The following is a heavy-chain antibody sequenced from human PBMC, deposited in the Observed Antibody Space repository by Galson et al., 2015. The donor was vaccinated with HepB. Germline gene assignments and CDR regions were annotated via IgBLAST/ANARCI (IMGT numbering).Heavy chain of an antibody. J-gene: IGHJ3*02. V-gene: IGHV1-46*01. CDR1: GYTFTSYY. Sequence: SVKVSCKASGYTFTSYYMHWVRQAPGQGLEWMGIINPSGGSTSYAQKFQGRVTMTRDTSTSTVYMELSSLRSEDTAVYYCARVVTNGYGDYRNDAFDIWGQGTMVTVSS. CDR3: ARVVTNGYGDYRNDAFDI. CDR2: INPSGGST. D-gene: IGHD4-17*01.